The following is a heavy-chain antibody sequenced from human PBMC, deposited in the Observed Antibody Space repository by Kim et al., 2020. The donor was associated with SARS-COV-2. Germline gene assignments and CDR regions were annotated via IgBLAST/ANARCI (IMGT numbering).Heavy chain of an antibody. V-gene: IGHV4-34*01. CDR1: GGSFSGYY. CDR2: INHSAST. CDR3: VGEGVQLDPTHYYYGMD. J-gene: IGHJ6*01. Sequence: SETLSLTCAVYGGSFSGYYWSWIRQPPGKGLAWIGAINHSASTNYNPSLKSLVTISVDTSKNQFPLKLCSVTTASTAVYYWVGEGVQLDPTHYYYGMD. D-gene: IGHD1-1*01.